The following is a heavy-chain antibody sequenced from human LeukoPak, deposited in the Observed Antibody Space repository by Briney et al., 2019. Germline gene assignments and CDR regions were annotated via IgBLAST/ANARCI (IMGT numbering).Heavy chain of an antibody. D-gene: IGHD2-2*01. V-gene: IGHV3-23*01. CDR2: ISGSGDST. CDR3: AKDFCSTTSCRFDY. Sequence: GGSLRLSCAASGFTFSSYAMSWVRQAPGRGLEWVSVISGSGDSTYYADSVKGRFTISRDKSKNTLYLQMNSLRAEDTAMYYCAKDFCSTTSCRFDYWGQRTLVTVSS. CDR1: GFTFSSYA. J-gene: IGHJ4*02.